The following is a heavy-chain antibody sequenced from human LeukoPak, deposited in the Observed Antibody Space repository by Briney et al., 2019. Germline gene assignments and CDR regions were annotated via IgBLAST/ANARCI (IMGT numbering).Heavy chain of an antibody. V-gene: IGHV4-59*01. J-gene: IGHJ4*02. CDR2: SGST. CDR1: GGYISSYY. Sequence: PSETLSLTCTVSGGYISSYYWSWIRQPPGKGLEWIGYSGSTNYNPSLKSRVTISVDTSKNQFSLKLSSVTAADTAVYYCARERLYYYDDWGQGTLVTVSS. D-gene: IGHD2-21*02. CDR3: ARERLYYYDD.